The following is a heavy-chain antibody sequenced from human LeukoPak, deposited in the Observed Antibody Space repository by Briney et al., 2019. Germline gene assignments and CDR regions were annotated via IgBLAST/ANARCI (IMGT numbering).Heavy chain of an antibody. CDR2: MNPNSGST. D-gene: IGHD5-12*01. J-gene: IGHJ4*02. V-gene: IGHV1-8*03. Sequence: ASVKVSCKASGYTFTSYDINRVRQATGQGLGWMGWMNPNSGSTGYAQKFQGRVTITRNTSISTAYMELSGLRSEDTAVYYCARGRSTGYPYYFEYWGQGTLVTVSS. CDR1: GYTFTSYD. CDR3: ARGRSTGYPYYFEY.